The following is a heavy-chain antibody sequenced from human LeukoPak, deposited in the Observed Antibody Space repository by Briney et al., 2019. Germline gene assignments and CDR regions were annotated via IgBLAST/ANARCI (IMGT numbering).Heavy chain of an antibody. D-gene: IGHD3-22*01. CDR2: IYYSGST. CDR3: ARNYYDSSGYSDAFDI. CDR1: GGSISSYY. V-gene: IGHV4-59*01. Sequence: SETLSLTCTVSGGSISSYYWSWIRQPPGKGLEWIGYIYYSGSTNYNPPLKGRVTISVDTSKNQFSLKLSSVTAADTAVYYCARNYYDSSGYSDAFDIWGQGTMVTVSS. J-gene: IGHJ3*02.